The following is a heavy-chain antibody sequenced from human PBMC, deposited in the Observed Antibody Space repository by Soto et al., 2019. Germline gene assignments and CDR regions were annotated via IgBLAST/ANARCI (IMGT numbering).Heavy chain of an antibody. Sequence: AGGTLRLSCAASGFTCSSYWMSWVRQAPGKGLEWVANIKQDGSEKYYVDSVKGRITISRDNAKNSLYLQMNSMRAEDTAVYYCAKDRADIVLMVYVTMLYHHNATDVCGKGST. CDR2: IKQDGSEK. CDR1: GFTCSSYW. J-gene: IGHJ6*04. D-gene: IGHD2-8*01. CDR3: AKDRADIVLMVYVTMLYHHNATDV. V-gene: IGHV3-7*01.